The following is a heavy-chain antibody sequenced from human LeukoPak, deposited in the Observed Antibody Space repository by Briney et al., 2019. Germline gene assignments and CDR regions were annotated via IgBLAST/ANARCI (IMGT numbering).Heavy chain of an antibody. CDR2: ISDIGSI. CDR1: GGSISSYY. Sequence: PSETLSLTCTVSGGSISSYYWSWIRQPPGKGLEWIAYISDIGSINYNPSLKSRVTISVDTSKNQFSLKLSSVTAADTAVYYCARGGRPGAQIFWKPAPLYYYYYGMDVWGQGTTVTVSS. J-gene: IGHJ6*02. CDR3: ARGGRPGAQIFWKPAPLYYYYYGMDV. D-gene: IGHD3-3*01. V-gene: IGHV4-59*12.